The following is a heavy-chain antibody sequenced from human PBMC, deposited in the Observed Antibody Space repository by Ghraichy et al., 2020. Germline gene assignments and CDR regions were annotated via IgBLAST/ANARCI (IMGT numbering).Heavy chain of an antibody. J-gene: IGHJ4*02. V-gene: IGHV3-21*01. D-gene: IGHD3-3*01. Sequence: GGSLRLSCAASGFTFSSYSMNWVRQAPGKGLEWVSSISSSSSYIYYADSVKGRFTISRDNAKNSLYLQMNSLRAEDTAVYYCARNDFLSPHFDYWGQGTLVTVSS. CDR3: ARNDFLSPHFDY. CDR2: ISSSSSYI. CDR1: GFTFSSYS.